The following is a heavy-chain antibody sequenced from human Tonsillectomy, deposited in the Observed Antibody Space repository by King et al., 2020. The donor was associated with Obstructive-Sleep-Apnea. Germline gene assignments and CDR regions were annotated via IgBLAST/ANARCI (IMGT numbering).Heavy chain of an antibody. Sequence: VQLVESGGGLVQPGGSLRLSCAASGFTFSSYWMHWVRQAPGKGLVWVSRIISDGSSTNYADSVKGRFTISRDNAKNTLYLQMNSLRAEDTAVWYCAREGTVTGGRYFDLWGRGTLVTVSS. D-gene: IGHD4-17*01. CDR2: IISDGSST. CDR1: GFTFSSYW. CDR3: AREGTVTGGRYFDL. J-gene: IGHJ2*01. V-gene: IGHV3-74*01.